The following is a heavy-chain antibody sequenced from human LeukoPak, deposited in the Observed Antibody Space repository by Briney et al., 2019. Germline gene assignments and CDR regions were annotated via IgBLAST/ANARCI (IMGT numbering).Heavy chain of an antibody. CDR1: GFTFSSYA. V-gene: IGHV1-69*05. D-gene: IGHD5-18*01. Sequence: SCAASGFTFSSYAISWVRQAPGQGLEWMGGIIPIFGTANYAQKFQGRVTITTDESTSTAYMELSSLRSEDTAVYYCARPLRQSNSYGSLYYFDYWGQGTLVTVSS. J-gene: IGHJ4*02. CDR3: ARPLRQSNSYGSLYYFDY. CDR2: IIPIFGTA.